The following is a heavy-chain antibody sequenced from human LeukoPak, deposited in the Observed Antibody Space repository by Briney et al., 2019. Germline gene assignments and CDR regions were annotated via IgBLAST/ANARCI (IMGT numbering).Heavy chain of an antibody. Sequence: SETLSLTCAVYGGSFSGYYWSWIRQPPGKGLEWIGEINHSGSTNYNPSLKSRVTISVDTSKNQFSLKLSSVTAADTAVYYCARWRTSALHYDFWSGYLPEANYYYGMDVWGQGTTVTVSS. V-gene: IGHV4-34*01. J-gene: IGHJ6*02. CDR3: ARWRTSALHYDFWSGYLPEANYYYGMDV. CDR2: INHSGST. CDR1: GGSFSGYY. D-gene: IGHD3-3*01.